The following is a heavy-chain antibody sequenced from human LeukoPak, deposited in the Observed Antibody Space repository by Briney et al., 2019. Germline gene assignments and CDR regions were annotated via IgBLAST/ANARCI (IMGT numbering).Heavy chain of an antibody. V-gene: IGHV1-46*03. CDR1: GYTFTSYY. CDR2: INPSGGST. CDR3: ARPGYCSGGSCYSDY. Sequence: EASVKASCKASGYTFTSYYMHWVRQAPGQGLEWMGIINPSGGSTSYAQKFQGRVTMTRDTSTSTVYMELSSLRSEDTAVYYCARPGYCSGGSCYSDYWGQGTLVTVSS. J-gene: IGHJ4*02. D-gene: IGHD2-15*01.